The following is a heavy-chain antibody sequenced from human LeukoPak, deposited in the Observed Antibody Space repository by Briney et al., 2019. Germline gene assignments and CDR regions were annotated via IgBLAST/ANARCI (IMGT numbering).Heavy chain of an antibody. V-gene: IGHV5-51*01. CDR3: ARQGMYGSDRRNWFDP. Sequence: GESLKISCKGSGYSFTTYWIGWVRQMPGKGLEWVGIIYPDDSDIRYSPSFQGQVTISVDKSISTAYLQWSSLKASDTAMYYCARQGMYGSDRRNWFDPWGQGTLVIVSS. D-gene: IGHD3-10*01. CDR1: GYSFTTYW. CDR2: IYPDDSDI. J-gene: IGHJ5*02.